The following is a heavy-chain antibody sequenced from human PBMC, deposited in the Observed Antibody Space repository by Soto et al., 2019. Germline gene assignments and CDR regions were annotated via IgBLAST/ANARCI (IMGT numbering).Heavy chain of an antibody. J-gene: IGHJ4*02. Sequence: ASVKVSCKASGYTFTSYGISWVRQAPGQGLEWMGWISAYNGNTNYAQKLQGRVTMTTDTSTSTAYMELRSLRSDDTAVYYCARDQRRYVSSGYYAYWGQGTLVTVSS. V-gene: IGHV1-18*01. CDR1: GYTFTSYG. CDR2: ISAYNGNT. D-gene: IGHD3-22*01. CDR3: ARDQRRYVSSGYYAY.